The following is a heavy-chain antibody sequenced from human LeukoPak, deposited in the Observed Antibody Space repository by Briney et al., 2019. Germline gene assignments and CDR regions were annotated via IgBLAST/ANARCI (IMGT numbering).Heavy chain of an antibody. V-gene: IGHV4-4*07. CDR3: ARVCSYSLLYYYYYYMDV. CDR1: GGSISSYY. J-gene: IGHJ6*03. D-gene: IGHD1-26*01. CDR2: IYTSGST. Sequence: SETLSLTCTVSGGSISSYYWSWIRQPAGKGLEWIGRIYTSGSTNYNPSLKSRVTMSVDTSKNQFSLKLSSVTAADTAVYYCARVCSYSLLYYYYYYMDVWGKGTTVTVSS.